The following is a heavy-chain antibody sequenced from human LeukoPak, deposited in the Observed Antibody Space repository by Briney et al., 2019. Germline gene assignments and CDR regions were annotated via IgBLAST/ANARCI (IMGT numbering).Heavy chain of an antibody. CDR2: MNPNSGNT. V-gene: IGHV1-8*01. CDR1: GYTFTSYD. CDR3: ASSEWPYNKYFDY. D-gene: IGHD3-3*01. Sequence: ASVKVSCKASGYTFTSYDINWVRQATGQGLEWMGLMNPNSGNTGYAQKFQGRVTMTRNTSISTAYMELSSLRSEDTAAYYCASSEWPYNKYFDYWGQGTLVTVSS. J-gene: IGHJ4*02.